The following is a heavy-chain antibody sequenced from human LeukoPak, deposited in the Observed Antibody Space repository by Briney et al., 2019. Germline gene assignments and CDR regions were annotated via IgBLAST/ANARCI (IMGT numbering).Heavy chain of an antibody. Sequence: GESLKISCKGSGYSFTSYWIGWVRQMPGKGLEWMGIIYPGDSDTRYSPSSQGQVTISADKSISAAYLQWSSLKASDTAMYYCATSGLDIGYCSGGSCYSGSFDAFDIWGQGTMVTVSS. J-gene: IGHJ3*02. V-gene: IGHV5-51*01. CDR2: IYPGDSDT. CDR1: GYSFTSYW. D-gene: IGHD2-15*01. CDR3: ATSGLDIGYCSGGSCYSGSFDAFDI.